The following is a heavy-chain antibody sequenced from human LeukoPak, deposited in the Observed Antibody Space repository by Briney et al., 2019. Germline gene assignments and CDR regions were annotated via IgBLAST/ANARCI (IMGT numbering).Heavy chain of an antibody. J-gene: IGHJ6*03. D-gene: IGHD6-13*01. Sequence: EASVKVSCEASGYTFTSYDINWVRQAPGQGLEWMGGIIPIFGTVNYAQKFQGRVTITADESTSTAYMELSSLRSEDTAVYYCATLYSQAPYYYYHMDVWGKGTTVTISS. CDR3: ATLYSQAPYYYYHMDV. CDR1: GYTFTSYD. V-gene: IGHV1-69*13. CDR2: IIPIFGTV.